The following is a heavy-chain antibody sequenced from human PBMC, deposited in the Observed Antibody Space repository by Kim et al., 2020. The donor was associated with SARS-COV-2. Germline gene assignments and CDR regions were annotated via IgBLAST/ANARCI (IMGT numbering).Heavy chain of an antibody. D-gene: IGHD4-17*01. V-gene: IGHV3-21*01. Sequence: GVTPRLSCAASGVTFSNDSMNWVRHAPRKGLQWVSSMRRRRSDRENADSVKGRFTISRDNAKNSLYLQMNSLRAEDTAVYYCARDLIPYDYGAQGYWGQGTLVTVSS. J-gene: IGHJ4*02. CDR3: ARDLIPYDYGAQGY. CDR2: MRRRRSDR. CDR1: GVTFSNDS.